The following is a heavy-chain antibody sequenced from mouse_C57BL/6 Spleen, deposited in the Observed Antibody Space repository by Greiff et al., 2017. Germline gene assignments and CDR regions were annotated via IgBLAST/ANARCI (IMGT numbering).Heavy chain of an antibody. J-gene: IGHJ4*01. CDR3: ARVGGYYGAMDY. V-gene: IGHV1-53*01. Sequence: QVQLQQSGTELVKPGASVKLSCKASGYTFTSYWMHWVKQRPGQGLEWIGNINPSNGGTNYNEKFKSKATLTVDKSSSTAYMQLSSLTSEDSAVYYCARVGGYYGAMDYWGQGTSVTVSS. CDR1: GYTFTSYW. CDR2: INPSNGGT. D-gene: IGHD2-3*01.